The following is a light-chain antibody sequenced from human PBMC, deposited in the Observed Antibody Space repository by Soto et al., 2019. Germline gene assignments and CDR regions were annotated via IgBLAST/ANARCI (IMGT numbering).Light chain of an antibody. CDR1: SSNIGSNY. J-gene: IGLJ2*01. V-gene: IGLV1-47*01. CDR2: SNN. CDR3: ATWDDSLSGV. Sequence: QSVLTQPPSASGTPGQRVTISCSGSSSNIGSNYVYWYQQLPGTAPKLFIYSNNQRPSGVPDRFSGSKSGTSASLAISGLRSEDEADYYCATWDDSLSGVFGGGTKLTVL.